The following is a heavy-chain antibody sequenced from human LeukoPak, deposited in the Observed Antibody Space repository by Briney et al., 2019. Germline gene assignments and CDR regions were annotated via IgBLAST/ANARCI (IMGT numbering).Heavy chain of an antibody. CDR3: AKGGAFNYYDSSGYGGILDY. CDR1: GFTFDDYA. CDR2: ISWNSGSI. V-gene: IGHV3-9*01. D-gene: IGHD3-22*01. J-gene: IGHJ4*02. Sequence: GESLRLSCAASGFTFDDYAMHWVRQAPGKGLEWVSGISWNSGSIGYADFGKDRFIISRDNAKNSLYLQMKSLRAEDTALYYCAKGGAFNYYDSSGYGGILDYWGQGTLVTVSS.